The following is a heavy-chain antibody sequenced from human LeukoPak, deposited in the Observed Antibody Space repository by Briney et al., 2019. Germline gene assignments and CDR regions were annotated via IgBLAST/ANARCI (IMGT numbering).Heavy chain of an antibody. CDR3: AKTYYYGSGSSTPIDY. D-gene: IGHD3-10*01. J-gene: IGHJ4*02. V-gene: IGHV1-2*02. CDR2: INPNSGGT. CDR1: GYTFTGYY. Sequence: ASVKVSCKASGYTFTGYYMHWVRQPPGQGLEWMGWINPNSGGTNYAQMFQGSVTMTRDTSISTAYMELSRLRSDDTAVYYCAKTYYYGSGSSTPIDYWGQGTLVTVSS.